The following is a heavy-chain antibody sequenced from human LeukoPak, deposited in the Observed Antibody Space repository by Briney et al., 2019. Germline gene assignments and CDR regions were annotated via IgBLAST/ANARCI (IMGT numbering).Heavy chain of an antibody. V-gene: IGHV1-8*03. CDR1: GYTFTSYD. CDR3: ARLRIAAAGTNWFDP. Sequence: GASVKVPCKASGYTFTSYDINWVRQATGQGLEWMGWMNPNSGNTGYAQKFQGRVTITRNTSISTAYMELSSLRSEDTAVYYCARLRIAAAGTNWFDPWGQGTLVTVSS. D-gene: IGHD6-13*01. J-gene: IGHJ5*02. CDR2: MNPNSGNT.